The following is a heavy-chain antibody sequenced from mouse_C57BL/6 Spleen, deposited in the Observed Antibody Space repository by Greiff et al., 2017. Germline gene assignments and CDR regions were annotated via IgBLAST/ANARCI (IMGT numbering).Heavy chain of an antibody. D-gene: IGHD1-1*01. J-gene: IGHJ4*01. CDR1: GYAFSSYW. Sequence: QVQLKESGAELVKPGASVKISCKASGYAFSSYWMNWVKQRPGKGLEWIGQIYPGDGDTNYNGKFKGKATLTADKSSSTAYMQLSSLTSEDSAVYFCAKSPGSSPLNAMDYWGQGTSVTVSS. V-gene: IGHV1-80*01. CDR3: AKSPGSSPLNAMDY. CDR2: IYPGDGDT.